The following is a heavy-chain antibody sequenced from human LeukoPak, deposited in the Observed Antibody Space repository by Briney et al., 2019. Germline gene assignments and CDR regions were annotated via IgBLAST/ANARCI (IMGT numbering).Heavy chain of an antibody. CDR2: IYYTGST. D-gene: IGHD2-2*01. J-gene: IGHJ4*02. V-gene: IGHV4-31*03. Sequence: PSETLSLTCTISGGSISSGGYYWSWIRQHPGKGLEWIGYIYYTGSTYYNPSLKSRVTISVDTSKNQFSLKLSSVTAADTAVYYCARVVGYCSSTSCYHFDYWGQGTLVTVSS. CDR1: GGSISSGGYY. CDR3: ARVVGYCSSTSCYHFDY.